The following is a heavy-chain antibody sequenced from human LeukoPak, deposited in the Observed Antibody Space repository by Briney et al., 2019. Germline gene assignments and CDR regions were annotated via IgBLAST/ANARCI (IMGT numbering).Heavy chain of an antibody. CDR1: GFTFSSYE. CDR2: ISSSGSTI. V-gene: IGHV3-48*03. J-gene: IGHJ4*02. CDR3: AREVSGGGFDY. D-gene: IGHD3-10*01. Sequence: GSLRLSCAASGFTFSSYEMNWVRQAPGKGLEWVSYISSSGSTIYYADSAKGRFTISRDNAKNSLYLQMNSLRAEDTAVYYCAREVSGGGFDYWGQGTLVTVSS.